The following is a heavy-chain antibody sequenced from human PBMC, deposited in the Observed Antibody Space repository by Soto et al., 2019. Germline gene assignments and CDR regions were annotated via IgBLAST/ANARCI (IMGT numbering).Heavy chain of an antibody. CDR1: GFTFSSYA. Sequence: GGSLRLSCAASGFTFSSYAMHWVRQAPGKGLEYVSAISSNGGSTYYANSVKGRFTISRDNSKNTLYLQMGSLRAEDMAVYYCARDRYGSGSYRSSTFSYWGQGTLVTVSS. J-gene: IGHJ4*02. V-gene: IGHV3-64*01. D-gene: IGHD3-10*01. CDR3: ARDRYGSGSYRSSTFSY. CDR2: ISSNGGST.